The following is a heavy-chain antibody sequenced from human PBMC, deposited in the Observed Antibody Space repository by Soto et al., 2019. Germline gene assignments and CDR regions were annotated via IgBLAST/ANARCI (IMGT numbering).Heavy chain of an antibody. Sequence: PGGALRLSCAASGFTFSSYAMSWVRQAPGKGLEWVSAISGSGGSTYYADSVKGRFTISRDNSKNTLYLQMNSLRAEDTAVYYCAKDPGKSLPRINFDYWGQGTLVTVSS. CDR1: GFTFSSYA. CDR3: AKDPGKSLPRINFDY. V-gene: IGHV3-23*01. J-gene: IGHJ4*02. CDR2: ISGSGGST.